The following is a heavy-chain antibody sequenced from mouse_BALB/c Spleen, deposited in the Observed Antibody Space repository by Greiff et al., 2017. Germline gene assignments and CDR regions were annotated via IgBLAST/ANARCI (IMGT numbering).Heavy chain of an antibody. J-gene: IGHJ3*01. V-gene: IGHV3-6*02. CDR2: ISYDGSN. CDR1: GYSITSGYY. CDR3: ARNGNSGTAWFAY. D-gene: IGHD2-1*01. Sequence: VQLQESGPGLVKPSQSLSLTCSVTGYSITSGYYWNWIRQFPGNKLEWMGYISYDGSNNYNPSLKNRISITRDTSKNQFFLKLNSVTTEDTATYYCARNGNSGTAWFAYWGQGTLVTLSA.